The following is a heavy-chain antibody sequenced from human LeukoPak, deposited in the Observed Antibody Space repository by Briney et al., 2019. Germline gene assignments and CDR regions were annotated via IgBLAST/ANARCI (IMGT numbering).Heavy chain of an antibody. J-gene: IGHJ4*02. V-gene: IGHV3-74*01. CDR1: GFSFSRYW. CDR2: INSDGSST. D-gene: IGHD3-16*01. Sequence: PGGSLRLSCTASGFSFSRYWMHWVRQAPGMGLVWVARINSDGSSTNYADSVKGRITVSRDNAKNTLYLQMNSLRAEDTAVYYCARDSFGLDYWGQGTLVTASS. CDR3: ARDSFGLDY.